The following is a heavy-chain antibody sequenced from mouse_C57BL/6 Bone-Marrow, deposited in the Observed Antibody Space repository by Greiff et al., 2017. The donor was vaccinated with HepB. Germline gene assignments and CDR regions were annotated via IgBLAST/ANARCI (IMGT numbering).Heavy chain of an antibody. CDR2: IDPSDSYT. V-gene: IGHV1-69*01. J-gene: IGHJ3*01. D-gene: IGHD2-4*01. CDR1: GYTFTSYW. Sequence: VQLQQPGAELVMPGASVKLSCKASGYTFTSYWMHWVKQRPGQGLEWIGEIDPSDSYTNYNQKFKGKSTLTVDKSSSTAYMQLSSLTSEDSAVYYCVRDYDYDGEGFAYWGQGTLVTVSA. CDR3: VRDYDYDGEGFAY.